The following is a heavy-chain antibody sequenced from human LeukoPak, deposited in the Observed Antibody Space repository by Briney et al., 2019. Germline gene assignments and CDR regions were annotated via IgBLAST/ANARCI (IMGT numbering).Heavy chain of an antibody. CDR2: IRYDGDNK. CDR1: GFTFNSYG. D-gene: IGHD2-2*01. J-gene: IGHJ4*02. CDR3: ARASGRYCSSSSCFLDY. V-gene: IGHV3-30*02. Sequence: GGSLRLSCAASGFTFNSYGMHWVRQAPGKGLEWVTFIRYDGDNKYYADSVKGRFTISRDNSKNTLYLQMNSLRAEDTAVYYCARASGRYCSSSSCFLDYWGQGTLLTVSS.